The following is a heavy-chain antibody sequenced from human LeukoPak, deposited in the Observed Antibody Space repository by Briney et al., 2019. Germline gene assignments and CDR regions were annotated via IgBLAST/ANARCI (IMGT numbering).Heavy chain of an antibody. J-gene: IGHJ6*03. CDR1: GGTFSSYA. D-gene: IGHD3-22*01. CDR2: IIPIFGTA. CDR3: ARGVSGYQGYYNMDV. V-gene: IGHV1-69*05. Sequence: ASVKVSCKASGGTFSSYAINWVRQAPGQGVEWVGRIIPIFGTAHYAQKFQGRVTITTDESTSTAYMELSSLRSEDTAVYYCARGVSGYQGYYNMDVWDKGTTVTVSS.